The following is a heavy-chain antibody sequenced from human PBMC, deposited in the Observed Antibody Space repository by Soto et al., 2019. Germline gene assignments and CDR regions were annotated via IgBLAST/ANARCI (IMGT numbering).Heavy chain of an antibody. D-gene: IGHD1-1*01. V-gene: IGHV1-46*01. CDR2: INPSGGST. Sequence: QVQLVQSGAEVKKPGASVKVSCKASGYTFTSYSMHWVRQAPGQGLEWMGIINPSGGSTSYAQKFQGRDTMTRDTSTSTVYMELSSLRAEDTAVYYCARAADDNHWFDPWGQGTLVTFSS. CDR1: GYTFTSYS. CDR3: ARAADDNHWFDP. J-gene: IGHJ5*02.